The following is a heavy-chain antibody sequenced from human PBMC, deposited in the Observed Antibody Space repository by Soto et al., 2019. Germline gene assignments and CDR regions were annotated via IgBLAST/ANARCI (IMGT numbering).Heavy chain of an antibody. Sequence: QVQLVQSGAEVKKPGSSVKVSCKASGGTFSSYAISWVRQAPGQGLEWMGGIIPIFGTADYAQKFQGRVTITADDFKRTAYMELSSLRSEDTAVYYCARHLGGNHYYYGMDVWGQGTTVTVSS. CDR1: GGTFSSYA. CDR3: ARHLGGNHYYYGMDV. V-gene: IGHV1-69*12. J-gene: IGHJ6*02. CDR2: IIPIFGTA. D-gene: IGHD3-16*01.